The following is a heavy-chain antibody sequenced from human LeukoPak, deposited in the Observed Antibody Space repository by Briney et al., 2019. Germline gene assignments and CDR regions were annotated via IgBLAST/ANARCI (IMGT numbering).Heavy chain of an antibody. CDR3: ARVWDPCYDFWSGYYKTLGYFDY. CDR1: GFTFSSYS. J-gene: IGHJ4*02. V-gene: IGHV3-21*01. D-gene: IGHD3-3*01. Sequence: GGSLRLSCAASGFTFSSYSMNWVRQAPGKGLEWVSSISSSSYIYYADSVKGRFTISRDNAKNSLYLQMNSLRAEDTAVYYCARVWDPCYDFWSGYYKTLGYFDYWGQGTLVTVSS. CDR2: ISSSSYI.